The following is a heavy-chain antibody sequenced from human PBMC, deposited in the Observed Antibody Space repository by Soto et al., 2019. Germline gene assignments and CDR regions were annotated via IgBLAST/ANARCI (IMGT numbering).Heavy chain of an antibody. V-gene: IGHV1-18*01. CDR1: GLAFSNSR. CDR2: IRVYNGDR. J-gene: IGHJ4*02. D-gene: IGHD4-17*01. Sequence: QVQLVQSGAEVKKPEASVKVSCKASGLAFSNSRISWVRQDPGQGPEWMGWIRVYNGDRNYSWKFQGRLFMTTDTSTSTAYMELRSLRSDDTAVYFCASADYGVEDYWGQGTLVTVSS. CDR3: ASADYGVEDY.